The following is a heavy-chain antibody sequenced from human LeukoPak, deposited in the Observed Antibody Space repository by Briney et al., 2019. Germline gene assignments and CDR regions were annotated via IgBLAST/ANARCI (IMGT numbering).Heavy chain of an antibody. CDR3: AKLASSSWIDY. D-gene: IGHD6-13*01. V-gene: IGHV3-30*18. CDR2: ISYDGSNK. J-gene: IGHJ4*02. CDR1: GFTFSSYG. Sequence: GGSLRLSCTASGFTFSSYGMHWVRQAPGKGLEWVAVISYDGSNKYYADSVKGRFTISRDNSKNTLYLQMNSLRAEDTAVYYCAKLASSSWIDYWGQGTLVTVSS.